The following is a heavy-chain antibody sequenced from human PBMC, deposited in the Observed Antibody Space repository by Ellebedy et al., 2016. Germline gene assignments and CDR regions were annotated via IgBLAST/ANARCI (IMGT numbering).Heavy chain of an antibody. D-gene: IGHD2-21*01. Sequence: GESLKISXAASGFTFKTYAMSWVHQAPGEGLEWVSTLSGSGPKTYYADSVQGRFTISRDNSKGTLYLQMNSLRAEDTAVYYCAKHETDGDYYFDLWGRGTLVTVSS. J-gene: IGHJ2*01. CDR2: LSGSGPKT. CDR1: GFTFKTYA. CDR3: AKHETDGDYYFDL. V-gene: IGHV3-23*01.